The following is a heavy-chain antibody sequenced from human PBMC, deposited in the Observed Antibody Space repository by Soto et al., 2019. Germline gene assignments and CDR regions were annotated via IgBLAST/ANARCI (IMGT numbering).Heavy chain of an antibody. CDR3: ARRRITIFGVVFEFDY. CDR1: GFTFSSYW. D-gene: IGHD3-3*01. Sequence: GGSLRLSCAASGFTFSSYWMHWVRQAPGKGLVWVSRINSDGSSTSYADSVKGRFTISRDNAKNTLYLQMNSLRAEDTAVYYCARRRITIFGVVFEFDYWGQGTLVTVSS. V-gene: IGHV3-74*01. CDR2: INSDGSST. J-gene: IGHJ4*02.